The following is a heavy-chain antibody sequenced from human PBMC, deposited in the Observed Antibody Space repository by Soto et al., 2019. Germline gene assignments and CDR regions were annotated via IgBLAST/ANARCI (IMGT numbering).Heavy chain of an antibody. CDR1: GFSLGSYG. Sequence: PGGSLRLSCDVSGFSLGSYGMHWVRQAPGKGLEWVANIKQDGSEKYYVDSVKGRFTISRDTFKDTLFLQMTSLRAEDTAVYYCVKEEIVVVGGFEHWGQGTLVTVSS. D-gene: IGHD1-26*01. CDR2: IKQDGSEK. V-gene: IGHV3-7*01. J-gene: IGHJ4*02. CDR3: VKEEIVVVGGFEH.